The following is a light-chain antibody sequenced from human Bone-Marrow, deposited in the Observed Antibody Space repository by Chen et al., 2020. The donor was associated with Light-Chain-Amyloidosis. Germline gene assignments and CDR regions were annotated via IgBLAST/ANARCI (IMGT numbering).Light chain of an antibody. V-gene: IGLV3-25*03. J-gene: IGLJ2*01. CDR1: DFPTKY. Sequence: SYELTQPPSVSVSPGQTARITCSGDDFPTKYAYWYQQKPGQAPVLVIHRDTERPSGISERFSGSSSVTTATLTISGVQEEDEADYHCQSADSSGTYEVIFGGGTKLTVL. CDR2: RDT. CDR3: QSADSSGTYEVI.